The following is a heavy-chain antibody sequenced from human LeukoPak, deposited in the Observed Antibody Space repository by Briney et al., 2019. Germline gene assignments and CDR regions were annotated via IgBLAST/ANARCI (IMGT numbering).Heavy chain of an antibody. CDR3: ARGGRSTIFGYYYYMDV. CDR2: IIPIFGTA. J-gene: IGHJ6*03. CDR1: GGTFSSYA. Sequence: GASVKVSCKASGGTFSSYATSWVRQALGQGLEWMGGIIPIFGTANYAQKFQGRVTITTDESTSTAYMELSSLRSEDTAVYYCARGGRSTIFGYYYYMDVWGKGTTVTVSS. V-gene: IGHV1-69*05. D-gene: IGHD3-3*01.